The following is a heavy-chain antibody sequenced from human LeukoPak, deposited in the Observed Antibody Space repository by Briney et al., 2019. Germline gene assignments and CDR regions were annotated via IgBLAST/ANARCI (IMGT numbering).Heavy chain of an antibody. V-gene: IGHV1-69*05. J-gene: IGHJ4*02. CDR3: ARGTEDYDFWTESY. CDR2: IIPIFGTA. D-gene: IGHD3-3*01. CDR1: GGTFSSYA. Sequence: ASVKVSCKASGGTFSSYAISWVRQAPGQGLEWMGGIIPIFGTANYAQKFQGRVTITTDESTSTAYMELSSLRSEDTAVYYCARGTEDYDFWTESYWGQGTLVTVSS.